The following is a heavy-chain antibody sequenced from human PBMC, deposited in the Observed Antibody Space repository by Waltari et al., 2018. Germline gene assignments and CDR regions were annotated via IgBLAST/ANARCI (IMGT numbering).Heavy chain of an antibody. CDR2: IYTSGST. Sequence: QVQLQESGPGLVKPSQTLSLTCTVSGGSISSGSYYWSWIRQPAGKGLEWIGYIYTSGSTNYNPSLKIRVTISVDTSKNQFSLKLSSVTAADTAVYYCARDAKSWGQGTLVTVSS. CDR1: GGSISSGSYY. J-gene: IGHJ4*02. CDR3: ARDAKS. V-gene: IGHV4-61*09.